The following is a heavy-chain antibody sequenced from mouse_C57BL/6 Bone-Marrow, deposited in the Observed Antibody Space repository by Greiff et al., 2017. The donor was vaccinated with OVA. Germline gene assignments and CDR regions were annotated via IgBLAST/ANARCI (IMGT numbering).Heavy chain of an antibody. V-gene: IGHV3-6*01. CDR2: ISYDGSN. Sequence: VQLQESGPGLVKPSQSLSLTCSVTGYSITSGYYWNWIRQFPGNKLELMGYISYDGSNNYNPSLKNRISITRYTAKNQLFLKLNSLTTEDTATYYCARGETVYYFDYWGQGTTLTVSS. CDR3: ARGETVYYFDY. J-gene: IGHJ2*01. D-gene: IGHD4-1*01. CDR1: GYSITSGYY.